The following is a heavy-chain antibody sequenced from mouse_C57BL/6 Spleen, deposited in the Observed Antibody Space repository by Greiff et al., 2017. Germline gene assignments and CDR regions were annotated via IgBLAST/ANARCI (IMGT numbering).Heavy chain of an antibody. J-gene: IGHJ1*03. CDR2: FYPGSGSI. D-gene: IGHD2-10*02. CDR1: GYTFTEYT. Sequence: QVQLQQSGAELVKPGASVKLSCKASGYTFTEYTIHWVKQRPGQGLEWIGWFYPGSGSIKYNEKFKDKGTLTADKSSSTVYMELSRLTSEDSAVYLCARQEEDGYGNRDFEVWGTGTTVTVSS. CDR3: ARQEEDGYGNRDFEV. V-gene: IGHV1-62-2*01.